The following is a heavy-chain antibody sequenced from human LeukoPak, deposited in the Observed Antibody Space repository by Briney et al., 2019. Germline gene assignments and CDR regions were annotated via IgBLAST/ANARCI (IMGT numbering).Heavy chain of an antibody. CDR3: ARDPSYSSSWYDY. V-gene: IGHV3-74*01. D-gene: IGHD6-13*01. CDR1: GFTFSSYW. CDR2: INSDGSST. Sequence: GGSLRLSCAASGFTFSSYWMYWVRQAPGKGLVWVSRINSDGSSTSYADSVKGRFTVSRDNAKNTLYLQMNSLRAEDTAVYYCARDPSYSSSWYDYWGQGTLVTVSS. J-gene: IGHJ4*02.